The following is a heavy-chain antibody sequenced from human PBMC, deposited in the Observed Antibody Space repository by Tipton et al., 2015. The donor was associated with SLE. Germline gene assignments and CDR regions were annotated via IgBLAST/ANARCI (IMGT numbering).Heavy chain of an antibody. D-gene: IGHD3-16*02. J-gene: IGHJ6*04. CDR1: GGSISSYY. CDR2: IYYSGST. V-gene: IGHV4-59*12. Sequence: TLSLTCTVSGGSISSYYWSWIRQPPGKGLEWIGYIYYSGSTNYNPSLKSRVTISLDTSKNQFSLKLSSVTAADTAVYYCVRDRVVIIPRQIIYYSMDAWGTGTTVTVSS. CDR3: VRDRVVIIPRQIIYYSMDA.